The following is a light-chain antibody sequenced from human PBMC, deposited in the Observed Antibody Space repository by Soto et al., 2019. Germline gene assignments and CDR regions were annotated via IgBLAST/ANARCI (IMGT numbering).Light chain of an antibody. Sequence: DIQMIQSPSSVSASVGDRVTITCRASQAISTWLAWYQQKPGKAPKLLIYAASNLQTGVPSRFSGSGSGTDFTLTISSLQPEDFATYYCQQANSFPRTFGQGTKVEIK. CDR2: AAS. CDR3: QQANSFPRT. CDR1: QAISTW. V-gene: IGKV1D-12*01. J-gene: IGKJ1*01.